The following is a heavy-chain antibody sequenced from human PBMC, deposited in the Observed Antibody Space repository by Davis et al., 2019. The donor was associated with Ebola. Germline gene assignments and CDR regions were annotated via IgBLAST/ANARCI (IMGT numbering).Heavy chain of an antibody. Sequence: SETLSLTCTVSGASVSSSTYYWGWIRQPPGKGLEWIGSIYYNGKTYYSATLKSRVTISLDTSKNQLSLRLTSVTAADTAVYSCARRSFYSEGSGKGWFDPWGQGILVTVSS. V-gene: IGHV4-39*01. CDR3: ARRSFYSEGSGKGWFDP. J-gene: IGHJ5*02. CDR1: GASVSSSTYY. D-gene: IGHD2-15*01. CDR2: IYYNGKT.